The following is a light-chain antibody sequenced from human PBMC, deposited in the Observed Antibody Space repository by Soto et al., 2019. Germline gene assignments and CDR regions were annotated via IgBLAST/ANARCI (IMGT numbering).Light chain of an antibody. CDR1: QSISTY. V-gene: IGKV1-16*01. CDR2: AAS. J-gene: IGKJ1*01. CDR3: QQYNSYPWT. Sequence: DIQMAQSPSSLSASVGERVTITCRASQSISTYLNWYQQKPGKAPKVLIYAASSLQSGVPSRFSGSGSGTEFTLTITSLQPDDFATYYCQQYNSYPWTFGQGTKVDIK.